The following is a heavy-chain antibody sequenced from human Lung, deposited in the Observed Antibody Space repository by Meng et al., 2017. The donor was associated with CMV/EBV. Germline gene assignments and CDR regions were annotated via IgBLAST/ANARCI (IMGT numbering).Heavy chain of an antibody. CDR3: ARDSPLDGYSLLDY. CDR1: GYTFTSYA. D-gene: IGHD5-24*01. J-gene: IGHJ4*02. Sequence: QVPLVQSGSELKQPGASVKVSCRPSGYTFTSYAINWVRQATGQGPDWMGWIDPNTGNPTYDQGFTGRFVFSLDTSVSTAYLQINSLRADDTAVYYCARDSPLDGYSLLDYWGQGTLVTVSS. V-gene: IGHV7-4-1*02. CDR2: IDPNTGNP.